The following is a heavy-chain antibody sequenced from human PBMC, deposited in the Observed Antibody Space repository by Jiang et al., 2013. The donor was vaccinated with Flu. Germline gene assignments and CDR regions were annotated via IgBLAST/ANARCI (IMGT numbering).Heavy chain of an antibody. D-gene: IGHD1-26*01. V-gene: IGHV4-59*13. Sequence: LTCTVSGDSISGYYWTWIRLTPGKELEWIGNIYYSGSTNSNPSLKSRVSISSDMSKNQVSLRLTSVTAADTAVYYCARDLLRRSGTSHYYYYGLDVWGQGTTVIVSS. CDR1: GDSISGYY. CDR3: ARDLLRRSGTSHYYYYGLDV. CDR2: IYYSGST. J-gene: IGHJ6*02.